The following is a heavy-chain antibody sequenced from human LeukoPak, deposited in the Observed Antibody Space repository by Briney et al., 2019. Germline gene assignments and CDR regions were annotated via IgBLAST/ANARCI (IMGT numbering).Heavy chain of an antibody. V-gene: IGHV4-38-2*01. CDR1: GYPISSDYY. D-gene: IGHD2-8*01. J-gene: IGHJ5*02. CDR3: ARVRHEYCTNGVCYPTAFDP. Sequence: SETLSLTCAVSGYPISSDYYWGWIRQPPGKGLEWIGSIYRSGSTYYNPSLKSRVTISVDTSKNQSSLKLSSVTAADTAVYYCARVRHEYCTNGVCYPTAFDPWGQGTLVTVSS. CDR2: IYRSGST.